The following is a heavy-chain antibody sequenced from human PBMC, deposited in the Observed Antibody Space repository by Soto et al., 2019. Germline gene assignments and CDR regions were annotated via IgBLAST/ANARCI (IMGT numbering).Heavy chain of an antibody. D-gene: IGHD3-3*01. CDR3: ARDKLDFWSGYSYNWFDP. CDR2: ISAYNGNT. CDR1: GSTFTGDR. V-gene: IGHV1-18*04. J-gene: IGHJ5*02. Sequence: EASVTFSWTAAGSTFTGDRSVWVRQTPGQGLEWMGWISAYNGNTNYAQKLQGRVTMTTDTSTSTAYMELRSLRSDDTAVYYCARDKLDFWSGYSYNWFDPWGQGTLVYVSA.